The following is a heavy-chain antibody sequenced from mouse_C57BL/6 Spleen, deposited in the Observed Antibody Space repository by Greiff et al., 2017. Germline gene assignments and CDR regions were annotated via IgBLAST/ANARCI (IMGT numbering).Heavy chain of an antibody. D-gene: IGHD2-4*01. V-gene: IGHV1-64*01. J-gene: IGHJ3*01. CDR2: IHPNSGST. CDR1: GYTFTSYW. CDR3: ARDYDYWFAY. Sequence: QVQLQQPGAELVKPGDSVKLSCKASGYTFTSYWMHWVKQRPGQGLEWIGMIHPNSGSTNYNEKFKSKATLTVDKSSSTAYMQLSSLTSEDSAVYYCARDYDYWFAYWGQGTLVTVSA.